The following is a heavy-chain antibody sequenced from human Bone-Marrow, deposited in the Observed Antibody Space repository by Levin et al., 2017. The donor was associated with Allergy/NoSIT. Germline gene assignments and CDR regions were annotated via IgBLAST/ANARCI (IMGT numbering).Heavy chain of an antibody. D-gene: IGHD3-3*01. CDR1: GLTFTNAW. CDR2: IKDKTQGGTT. J-gene: IGHJ4*02. V-gene: IGHV3-15*07. Sequence: GGSLRLSCAASGLTFTNAWMNWVRQAPGKGLEWVGRIKDKTQGGTTDYAAPVKDRFTISRDDSRNTVYVQMNNLKTEDTAVYYCTTVSNEWRYDYWGQGTLVTVSS. CDR3: TTVSNEWRYDY.